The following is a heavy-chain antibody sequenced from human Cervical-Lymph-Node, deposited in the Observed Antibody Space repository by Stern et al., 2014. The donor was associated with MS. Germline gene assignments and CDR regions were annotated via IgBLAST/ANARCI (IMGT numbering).Heavy chain of an antibody. J-gene: IGHJ6*02. V-gene: IGHV1-69*12. D-gene: IGHD1-26*01. CDR2: VIPIFGTA. CDR3: SRGELKEGLVRGMDV. CDR1: GGTFSSYA. Sequence: QVQLVQSGAEVKKPGTSVKVSCKASGGTFSSYAISWVRQAHGQGLEWMGGVIPIFGTANYAKKFQGRVTITADESTSTDSMELSSLRSEDTAVYYCSRGELKEGLVRGMDVWGQGTTVTVSS.